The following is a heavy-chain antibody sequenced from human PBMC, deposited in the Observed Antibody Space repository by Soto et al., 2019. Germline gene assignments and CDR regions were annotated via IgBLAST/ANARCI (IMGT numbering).Heavy chain of an antibody. CDR3: AREPYYGCNSRDRGAFDI. Sequence: QVQLQESGPGLVKPSQTLSLTCTVSGGSISSGGYYWSWIRQHPGKGLEWLGYIYYSGSTYYNPSLKSRVTISVDTSKKQFYLKLSSVTAADTAVYYCAREPYYGCNSRDRGAFDILGQGTMVTVSS. V-gene: IGHV4-31*03. J-gene: IGHJ3*02. D-gene: IGHD4-17*01. CDR1: GGSISSGGYY. CDR2: IYYSGST.